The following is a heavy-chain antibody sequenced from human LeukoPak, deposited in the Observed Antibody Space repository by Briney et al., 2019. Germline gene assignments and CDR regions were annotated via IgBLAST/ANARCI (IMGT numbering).Heavy chain of an antibody. V-gene: IGHV1-46*01. CDR1: GYTFTSYY. CDR2: INPSGGST. CDR3: ARVRRTSSGWDY. D-gene: IGHD6-19*01. J-gene: IGHJ4*02. Sequence: GASVKVSCKASGYTFTSYYMHWVRQAPGQGLEWMGIINPSGGSTSYAQKFQGRVTMTTDTSTSTAYMELRSLRSDDTAVYYCARVRRTSSGWDYWGQGTLVTVSS.